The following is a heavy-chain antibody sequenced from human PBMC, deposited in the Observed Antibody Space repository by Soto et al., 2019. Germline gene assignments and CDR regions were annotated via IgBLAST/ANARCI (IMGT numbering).Heavy chain of an antibody. V-gene: IGHV1-46*01. Sequence: WASVKVSCKASGYTFTPHHMHWVRQAPGQGPEWMGIFNPSDGSTNYAQKFQGRVTMTGDTSTSTVYMELSSLRSEDTAVYYCTRRYNWNDYYFDPWGQGTLVTVSS. CDR1: GYTFTPHH. CDR2: FNPSDGST. J-gene: IGHJ5*02. D-gene: IGHD1-20*01. CDR3: TRRYNWNDYYFDP.